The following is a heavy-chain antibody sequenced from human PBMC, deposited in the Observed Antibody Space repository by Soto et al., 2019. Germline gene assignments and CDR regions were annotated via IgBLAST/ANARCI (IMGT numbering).Heavy chain of an antibody. V-gene: IGHV3-21*01. Sequence: GGSLRLSCAASGFTFSSYSMNWVRQAPGKGLEWVSSISSSSSYIYYADSVKGRFTISRDNAKNSLYLQMNSLRAEDTAVYYCARLGETYYYDSSGYYSYYYYGMDVWGQGTTVTVS. D-gene: IGHD3-22*01. CDR1: GFTFSSYS. J-gene: IGHJ6*02. CDR3: ARLGETYYYDSSGYYSYYYYGMDV. CDR2: ISSSSSYI.